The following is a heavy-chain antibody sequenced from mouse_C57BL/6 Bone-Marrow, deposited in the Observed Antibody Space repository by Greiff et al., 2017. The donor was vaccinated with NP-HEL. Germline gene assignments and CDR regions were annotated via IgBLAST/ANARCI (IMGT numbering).Heavy chain of an antibody. J-gene: IGHJ2*01. CDR2: ISSGGSYT. D-gene: IGHD1-1*01. CDR3: ARHEDYGSSPPLNY. Sequence: EVHLVESGGDLVKPGGSLKLSCAASGFTFSSYGMSWVRQTPDKRLEWVATISSGGSYTYYPDSVKGRFTISRDNAKNTLYLQMSSLKSEDTAMYYCARHEDYGSSPPLNYWGQGTTLTVSS. V-gene: IGHV5-6*01. CDR1: GFTFSSYG.